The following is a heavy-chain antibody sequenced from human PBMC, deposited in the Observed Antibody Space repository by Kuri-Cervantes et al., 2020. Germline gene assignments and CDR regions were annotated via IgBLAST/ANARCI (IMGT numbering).Heavy chain of an antibody. J-gene: IGHJ5*02. Sequence: SETLSLTCDVYGGSFNGYLWSWIRQTPGKGLEWIGEIDHSGGTNYNPSLTGRVTISVDTSKSQFSLRLSSVTAADTAVYYCASTVAAAGQNWFDPWGQGTLVTVSS. V-gene: IGHV4-34*01. CDR2: IDHSGGT. CDR3: ASTVAAAGQNWFDP. D-gene: IGHD6-13*01. CDR1: GGSFNGYL.